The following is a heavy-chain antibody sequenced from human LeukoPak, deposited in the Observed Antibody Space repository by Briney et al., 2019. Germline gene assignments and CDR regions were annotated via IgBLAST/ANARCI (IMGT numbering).Heavy chain of an antibody. V-gene: IGHV3-21*01. J-gene: IGHJ3*02. D-gene: IGHD2-21*02. Sequence: GGSLRLSCAASGFTFSSYTMNWVRQAPGKGLEWVSSISSSSSYIYYADSLKGRFTISRDNAKNSLCLQMNSLRAEDTVVYYCARRSRAYCGGDCNIRVNAFDIWGQGTMVTVSS. CDR3: ARRSRAYCGGDCNIRVNAFDI. CDR2: ISSSSSYI. CDR1: GFTFSSYT.